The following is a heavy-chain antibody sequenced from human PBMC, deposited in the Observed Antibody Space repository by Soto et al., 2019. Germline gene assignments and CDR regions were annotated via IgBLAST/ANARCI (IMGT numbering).Heavy chain of an antibody. D-gene: IGHD3-22*01. Sequence: QLQVQESGPGLVKPSETLSLTCTVSGGSISSSIYYWGWIRQPPGKGLEWIGGIYYSGSTYYNPSLKSRVTISVDTPKNQFSLKLSSVTAADTAVYYCAKTYYYDSSHLLTAFDIWGQGTMVTVSS. CDR3: AKTYYYDSSHLLTAFDI. CDR2: IYYSGST. CDR1: GGSISSSIYY. J-gene: IGHJ3*02. V-gene: IGHV4-39*01.